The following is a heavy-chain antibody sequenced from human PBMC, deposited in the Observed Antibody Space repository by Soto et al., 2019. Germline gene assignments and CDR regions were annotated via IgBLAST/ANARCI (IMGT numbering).Heavy chain of an antibody. Sequence: GESLKIACNCSGYSFTNYWIGWVRQMPGKGLAWMGIIYPGDSDTRYSPSFQGQVTISADKSIDSAYLQWSSLRASDTAVYYCARHVCIGVGCYPGRGAFPMWGQGTMVTVSS. V-gene: IGHV5-51*01. D-gene: IGHD2-15*01. CDR2: IYPGDSDT. CDR3: ARHVCIGVGCYPGRGAFPM. CDR1: GYSFTNYW. J-gene: IGHJ3*02.